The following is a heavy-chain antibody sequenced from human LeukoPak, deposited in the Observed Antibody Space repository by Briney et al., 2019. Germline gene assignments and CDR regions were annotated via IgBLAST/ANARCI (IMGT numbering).Heavy chain of an antibody. CDR3: ARNIVVVTADSYYYYGMDV. V-gene: IGHV4-31*03. Sequence: SETLSLTCSVSGGSISSGGYYWSWIRQHPGKGLEWIGYIYYSGRTNYNPSLKSRVTMSIDTSKDQFSLKLSSVTAADTAAYYCARNIVVVTADSYYYYGMDVWGPGTTVTVSS. D-gene: IGHD2-21*02. J-gene: IGHJ6*02. CDR1: GGSISSGGYY. CDR2: IYYSGRT.